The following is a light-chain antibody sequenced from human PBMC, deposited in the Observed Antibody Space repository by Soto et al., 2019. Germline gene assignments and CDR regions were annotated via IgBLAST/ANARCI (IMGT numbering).Light chain of an antibody. J-gene: IGKJ3*01. CDR1: QTISTY. CDR3: QQSYSPRGT. Sequence: DIQMTQSPSSLSASVGDRVTITCRASQTISTYLNWYQQRPGKAPNLLIYAASTLQRGVPSRFSGSGAGTDFTLTISSLQLEDFETYYCQQSYSPRGTLGPGTLVDI. CDR2: AAS. V-gene: IGKV1-39*01.